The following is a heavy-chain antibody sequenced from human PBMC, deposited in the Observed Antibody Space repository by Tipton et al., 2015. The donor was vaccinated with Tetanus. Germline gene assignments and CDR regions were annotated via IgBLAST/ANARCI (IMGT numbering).Heavy chain of an antibody. CDR1: GGPVSSSNW. V-gene: IGHV4-4*02. J-gene: IGHJ6*02. CDR2: IYYSGTT. CDR3: ARTPDYYYGMDV. Sequence: VKPSGTLSLTCDVSGGPVSSSNWWSWVRQAPGKGLEWIGEIYYSGTTNYNPSLKSPVTISTDKSKNQVSLRLNSVTAADTAVYFCARTPDYYYGMDVWGQGTTVTVSS.